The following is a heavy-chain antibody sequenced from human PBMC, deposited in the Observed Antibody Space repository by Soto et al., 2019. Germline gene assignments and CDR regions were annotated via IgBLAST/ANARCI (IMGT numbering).Heavy chain of an antibody. CDR1: GYSFTSYW. J-gene: IGHJ5*02. CDR2: IYPGDSDT. D-gene: IGHD6-19*01. Sequence: GESLKISCKGSGYSFTSYWIGWVRQMPGKGLEWMGIIYPGDSDTRYSPSFQGQVTISADKSISTAYLQWSSLKASDTAMYYCARHLSYSSGWYDSDWFDPWGQGTLVTVSS. CDR3: ARHLSYSSGWYDSDWFDP. V-gene: IGHV5-51*01.